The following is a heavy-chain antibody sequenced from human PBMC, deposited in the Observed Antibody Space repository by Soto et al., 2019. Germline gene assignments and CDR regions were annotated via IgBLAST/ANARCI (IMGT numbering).Heavy chain of an antibody. CDR3: ARERYYYDSSGYYYFDY. D-gene: IGHD3-22*01. J-gene: IGHJ4*02. CDR2: TYYTSKWYN. V-gene: IGHV6-1*01. CDR1: GDSLSNNNVA. Sequence: PSQTLSLTCAVSGDSLSNNNVAWNWIRQSPSRGLEWLGRTYYTSKWYNDYAVSVKSRITINPDTSKSQFSLQLNSVTPEDTAVYYCARERYYYDSSGYYYFDYWGQGTLVTVSS.